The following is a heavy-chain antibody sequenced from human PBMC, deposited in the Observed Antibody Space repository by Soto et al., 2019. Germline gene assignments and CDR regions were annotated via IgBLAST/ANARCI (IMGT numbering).Heavy chain of an antibody. D-gene: IGHD3-22*01. CDR2: INPNNGDT. J-gene: IGHJ4*02. V-gene: IGHV1-2*02. Sequence: ASVKVSCKASGYTFTGYFMHWVRQAPGQGLQWLGWINPNNGDTNYAQKFQGRVTMTRDTSINTAYMELSRLRSDDTAVYFCARIKTYYYDSGTFDYWGQGTLVTVSS. CDR3: ARIKTYYYDSGTFDY. CDR1: GYTFTGYF.